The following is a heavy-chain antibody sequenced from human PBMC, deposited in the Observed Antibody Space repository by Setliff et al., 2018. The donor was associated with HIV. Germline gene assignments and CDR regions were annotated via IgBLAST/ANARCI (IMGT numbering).Heavy chain of an antibody. Sequence: PGGFLRLSCAASGFTFSSYEMNWVRQAPGKGLEWVSYISSSGGTIYYADSVKGRFTISRDNAKKSLYLQMNSLRADDTAVYYCARAFSGYYFDYWGQGTLVTVSS. V-gene: IGHV3-48*03. D-gene: IGHD3-3*01. CDR3: ARAFSGYYFDY. CDR1: GFTFSSYE. CDR2: ISSSGGTI. J-gene: IGHJ4*02.